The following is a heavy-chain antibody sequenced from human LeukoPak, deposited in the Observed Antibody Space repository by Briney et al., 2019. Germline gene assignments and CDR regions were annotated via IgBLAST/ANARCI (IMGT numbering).Heavy chain of an antibody. V-gene: IGHV4-59*01. D-gene: IGHD3-3*01. CDR1: ASSISSYY. Sequence: SETLSLTCTVSASSISSYYWNWIRQVPGKGLEWIGYIFYGANTYYNPSLKDRVTMSMDTSKSQVSLRLTSVTAADTAVYYCASGTIFGVIAPYCFHSWGQGTLVTVS. CDR2: IFYGANT. CDR3: ASGTIFGVIAPYCFHS. J-gene: IGHJ4*02.